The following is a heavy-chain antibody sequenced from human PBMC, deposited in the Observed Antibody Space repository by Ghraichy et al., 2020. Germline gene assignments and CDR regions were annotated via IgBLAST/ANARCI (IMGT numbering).Heavy chain of an antibody. CDR3: AKAEGIAAAGYN. CDR1: GFTFTSFA. V-gene: IGHV3-23*01. Sequence: GGSLRLSCAASGFTFTSFAMSWVRQAPGKGLEWVSSIGGSGDNTYYADSVKGRFTISRDNSKNTLYLQMNSLRAEDTAVYYCAKAEGIAAAGYNWGQGTLVTVSS. CDR2: IGGSGDNT. D-gene: IGHD6-13*01. J-gene: IGHJ4*02.